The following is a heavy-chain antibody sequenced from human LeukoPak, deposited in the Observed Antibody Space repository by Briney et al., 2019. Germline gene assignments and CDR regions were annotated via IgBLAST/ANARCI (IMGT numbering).Heavy chain of an antibody. CDR1: GFTFSSYG. CDR2: IWYDGSNK. J-gene: IGHJ4*02. D-gene: IGHD6-19*01. CDR3: ARSVAGHFDY. V-gene: IGHV3-33*01. Sequence: TGGSLRLSCAASGFTFSSYGMHWVRQAPGKGLEWVEVIWYDGSNKYYADSVKGRFTISRDNSKNTLYLQINSLRAEDTAVYYCARSVAGHFDYWGQGTLVTVSS.